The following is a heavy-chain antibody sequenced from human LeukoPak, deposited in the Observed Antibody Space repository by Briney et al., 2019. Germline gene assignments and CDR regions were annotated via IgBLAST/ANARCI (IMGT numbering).Heavy chain of an antibody. CDR3: ASGGGYDFGD. V-gene: IGHV4-59*01. Sequence: SETLSLTCTVSGGFISSYYWSWIRQPPGKGLEWIGYIYYSGSTNYNPSLKSRVTISVNTSKNQFSLKLSSVTAADTAVYYCASGGGYDFGDWGQGTLVTVSS. CDR2: IYYSGST. J-gene: IGHJ4*02. D-gene: IGHD3-3*01. CDR1: GGFISSYY.